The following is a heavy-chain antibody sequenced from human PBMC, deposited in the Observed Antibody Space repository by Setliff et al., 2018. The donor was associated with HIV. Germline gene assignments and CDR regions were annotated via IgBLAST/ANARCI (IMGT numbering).Heavy chain of an antibody. CDR2: ISSYNGNT. V-gene: IGHV1-18*01. Sequence: ASVKVSCKASGYTFTSYGISWVRQAPGQGLEWMGWISSYNGNTNYAQKLQGRVTMTEGTSTDTAYMELRSLRSEDTAVYYCARAYYDSVWGSHRYRFYYFDYWGQGSLVTVSS. CDR1: GYTFTSYG. J-gene: IGHJ4*02. CDR3: ARAYYDSVWGSHRYRFYYFDY. D-gene: IGHD3-16*02.